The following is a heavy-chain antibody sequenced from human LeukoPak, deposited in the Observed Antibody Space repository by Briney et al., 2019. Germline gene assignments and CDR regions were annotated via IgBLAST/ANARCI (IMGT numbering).Heavy chain of an antibody. D-gene: IGHD3-22*01. CDR1: GFTFSSYA. J-gene: IGHJ4*02. V-gene: IGHV3-23*01. CDR2: ISGSGGST. CDR3: AKPITMIVVVITH. Sequence: GRSLRLSCAASGFTFSSYAMSWVRQAPGKGLEWVSAISGSGGSTYYADSVKGRFTISRDNSKNTLYLQMNSLRAEDTAVYYCAKPITMIVVVITHWGQGTLVTVSS.